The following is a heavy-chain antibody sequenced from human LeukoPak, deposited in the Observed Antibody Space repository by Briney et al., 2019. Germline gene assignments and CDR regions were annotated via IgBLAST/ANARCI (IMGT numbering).Heavy chain of an antibody. D-gene: IGHD2-2*01. J-gene: IGHJ4*02. V-gene: IGHV3-7*01. CDR1: GFTFDFYW. Sequence: GGSLRLSCVASGFTFDFYWMTWVRQAPGKGLEWLANILPDGSQKYYVDSVKGRFTISRDNPKNSLYLQINNLRAEDTAVYYCGRLAHNAWYAIDFWGQGTLATVSS. CDR3: GRLAHNAWYAIDF. CDR2: ILPDGSQK.